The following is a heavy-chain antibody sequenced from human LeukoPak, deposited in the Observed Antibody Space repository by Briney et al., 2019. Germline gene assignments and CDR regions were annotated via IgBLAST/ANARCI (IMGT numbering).Heavy chain of an antibody. V-gene: IGHV3-30*03. CDR3: ARGRVAGSVFDY. Sequence: GGSLRLSCVASGFTFSNYALHWVRQAPGKGLEWVAVISYGGNKKYYADSVKGRFTISRDNSKNSLYLQMNSLRAEDTAVYYCARGRVAGSVFDYWGQGTLVTVSS. J-gene: IGHJ4*02. CDR2: ISYGGNKK. D-gene: IGHD6-19*01. CDR1: GFTFSNYA.